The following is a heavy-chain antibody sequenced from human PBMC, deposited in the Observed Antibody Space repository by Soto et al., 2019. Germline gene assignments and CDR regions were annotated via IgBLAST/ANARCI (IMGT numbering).Heavy chain of an antibody. J-gene: IGHJ5*02. CDR1: GFTVSSNY. D-gene: IGHD3-10*01. CDR3: ARALHFPYYYGSGSYSLNWFDP. CDR2: IYSGGST. Sequence: PGGSLRLSCAASGFTVSSNYMSWVRQAPEKGLERVSVIYSGGSTYYADSVKGRFTISRDNSKNTLYLQMNSLRAEDTAVYYCARALHFPYYYGSGSYSLNWFDPWGQGALVTVSS. V-gene: IGHV3-66*01.